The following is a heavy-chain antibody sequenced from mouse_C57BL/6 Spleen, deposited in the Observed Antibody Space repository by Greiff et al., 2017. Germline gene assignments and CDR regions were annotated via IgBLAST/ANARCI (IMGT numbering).Heavy chain of an antibody. CDR2: IYPGSGST. D-gene: IGHD1-1*01. Sequence: QVQLQQPGAELVKPGASVKMSCKASGYTFTSYWITWVKQRPGQGLEWIGDIYPGSGSTNYNEKFKIKATLTVDTSSCTAYMQLSSLTSVDSAVYYCARSYYGSGCFDNWGQGTTLTVSS. CDR3: ARSYYGSGCFDN. CDR1: GYTFTSYW. J-gene: IGHJ2*01. V-gene: IGHV1-55*01.